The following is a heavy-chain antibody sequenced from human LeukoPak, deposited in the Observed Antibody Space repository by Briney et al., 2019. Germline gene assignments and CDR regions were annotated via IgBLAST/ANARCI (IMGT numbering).Heavy chain of an antibody. CDR3: AREVWFGESY. Sequence: SETLSLTCTVSGGSISSSSYYWSWIRQPPGKGLEWIGEINHSGSTNYNPSLKSRVTISVDTSKNQFSLKLSSETAADTAVYYCAREVWFGESYWGQGTLVTVSS. CDR1: GGSISSSSYY. V-gene: IGHV4-39*07. J-gene: IGHJ4*02. CDR2: INHSGST. D-gene: IGHD3-10*01.